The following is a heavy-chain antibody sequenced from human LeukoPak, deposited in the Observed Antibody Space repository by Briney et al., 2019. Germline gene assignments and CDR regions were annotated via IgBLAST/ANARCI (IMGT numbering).Heavy chain of an antibody. CDR3: ARSSSGWNDY. Sequence: GASVKVSCKASGGTFSSYAISWVRQAPGQGLEWMGIINPSGGSTSYAQKFQGRVTMTRDTSTSTVYMELSSLRSEDTAVYYCARSSSGWNDYWGQGTLVTVSS. D-gene: IGHD6-19*01. V-gene: IGHV1-46*01. CDR2: INPSGGST. J-gene: IGHJ4*02. CDR1: GGTFSSYA.